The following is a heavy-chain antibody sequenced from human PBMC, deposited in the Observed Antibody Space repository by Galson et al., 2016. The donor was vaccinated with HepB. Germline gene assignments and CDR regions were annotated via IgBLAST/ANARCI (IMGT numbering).Heavy chain of an antibody. CDR2: INAYNGNT. V-gene: IGHV1-18*01. Sequence: SVKVSCKASGFTFTVYGISWVRQAPGQGLEWMGWINAYNGNTNYAQSFQGRVTMTTDTSTGTAYMELWNLRSDDTTLYYCARVLGGYDFYPWGQGTLVTVSS. J-gene: IGHJ5*02. D-gene: IGHD5-12*01. CDR1: GFTFTVYG. CDR3: ARVLGGYDFYP.